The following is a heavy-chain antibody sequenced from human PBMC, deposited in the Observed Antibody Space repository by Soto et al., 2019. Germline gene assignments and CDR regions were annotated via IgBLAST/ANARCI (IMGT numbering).Heavy chain of an antibody. CDR3: TSLYYGH. J-gene: IGHJ4*02. CDR1: EFTFANAW. V-gene: IGHV3-15*01. Sequence: LRLSCAASEFTFANAWISWVRQAPGKGLEWVGRIKSKADGGTTDYAAPVKGRFTISRDESQNTLYLQMNSLKTEDTAVYYCTSLYYGHWGQGTLVTVSS. CDR2: IKSKADGGTT. D-gene: IGHD4-17*01.